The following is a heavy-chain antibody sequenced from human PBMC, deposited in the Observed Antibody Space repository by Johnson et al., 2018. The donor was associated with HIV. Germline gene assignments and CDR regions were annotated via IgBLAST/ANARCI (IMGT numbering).Heavy chain of an antibody. J-gene: IGHJ3*02. D-gene: IGHD5-18*01. CDR3: ARGRRIQLWLLADAFDI. CDR2: INWNGGST. V-gene: IGHV3-20*04. Sequence: MQLVESGGGVVRPGGSLRLSCAASGFTFDDYGMTWVRQAPGKGLEWVSGINWNGGSTGYADSVKGRFTISRDDAKNSLYLQMNSLRAEDTAVYYCARGRRIQLWLLADAFDIWGQGTMVTVSS. CDR1: GFTFDDYG.